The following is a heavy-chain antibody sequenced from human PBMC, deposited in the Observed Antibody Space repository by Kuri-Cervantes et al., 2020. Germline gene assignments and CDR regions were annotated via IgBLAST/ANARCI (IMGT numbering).Heavy chain of an antibody. CDR2: INPSGGST. CDR1: GYTFTSYY. V-gene: IGHV1-46*01. CDR3: ARDRYSYGHGYMDV. Sequence: ASVKVSCKASGYTFTSYYMHWVRQAPGQGLEWMGIINPSGGSTSYAQKFQGRVTITRDRSMSTAYMELSSLRSEDTALYYCARDRYSYGHGYMDVWGKGTTVTVSS. J-gene: IGHJ6*03. D-gene: IGHD5-18*01.